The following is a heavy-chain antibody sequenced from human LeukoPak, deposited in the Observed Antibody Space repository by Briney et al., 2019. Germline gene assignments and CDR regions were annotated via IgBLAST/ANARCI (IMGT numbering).Heavy chain of an antibody. D-gene: IGHD5-18*01. J-gene: IGHJ4*02. CDR2: IYGSSRT. Sequence: ETLSLTCTVSGGSISSYYWSWIRQPPGKGLEWVSVIYGSSRTYYADSVKGRFTISRDNSKNTVYLQMDSLRAEDTAVYYCARDRADGYNYGDYFDNWGQGTLVTVSS. CDR1: GGSISSYY. CDR3: ARDRADGYNYGDYFDN. V-gene: IGHV3-66*01.